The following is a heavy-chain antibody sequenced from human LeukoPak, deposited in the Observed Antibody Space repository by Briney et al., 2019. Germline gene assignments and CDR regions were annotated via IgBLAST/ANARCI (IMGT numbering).Heavy chain of an antibody. CDR3: ARARRTYYYDSSGQGPFFDY. V-gene: IGHV1-2*02. CDR2: INPNSGGT. CDR1: GYTITGYY. J-gene: IGHJ4*02. Sequence: GASVKVSCKASGYTITGYYMHWVRQAPGQGLEWMGWINPNSGGTNYAQKFQGRVTMTRDTSISTAYMELSRLRSDDTAVYYCARARRTYYYDSSGQGPFFDYWGQGTLVTVSS. D-gene: IGHD3-22*01.